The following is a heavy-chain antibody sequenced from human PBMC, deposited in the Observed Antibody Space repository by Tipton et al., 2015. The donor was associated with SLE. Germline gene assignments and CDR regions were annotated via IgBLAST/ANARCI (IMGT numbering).Heavy chain of an antibody. CDR1: GGSISSVASY. CDR2: IYYSGST. Sequence: TLSLTCTLSGGSISSVASYWSWIRQHPGKGLEWIGYIYYSGSTYYNPSLKSRVTISVDTSKTQFSLRLNSVTAADTAMYYCARASDHYGTGSSYYNFDYWGQGMVVTVSS. CDR3: ARASDHYGTGSSYYNFDY. J-gene: IGHJ4*02. D-gene: IGHD3-10*01. V-gene: IGHV4-31*03.